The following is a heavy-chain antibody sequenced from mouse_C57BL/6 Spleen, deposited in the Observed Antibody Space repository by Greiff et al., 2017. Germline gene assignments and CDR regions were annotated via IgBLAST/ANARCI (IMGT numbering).Heavy chain of an antibody. CDR1: GYTFTSYW. J-gene: IGHJ2*01. V-gene: IGHV1-59*01. CDR3: ARCGDYYGSSPFDY. Sequence: QVQLQQPGAELVRPGTSVKLSCKASGYTFTSYWMHWVKQRPGQGLEWIGVIDPSDSYTNYNQKFKGKATLTVDTSSSTAYMQLSSLTSEDSAVYYCARCGDYYGSSPFDYWGQGTTLTVSS. D-gene: IGHD1-1*01. CDR2: IDPSDSYT.